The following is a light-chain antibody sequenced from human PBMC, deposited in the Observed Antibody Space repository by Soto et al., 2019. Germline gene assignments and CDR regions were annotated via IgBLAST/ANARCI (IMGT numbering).Light chain of an antibody. CDR1: SSDIGSHNF. CDR2: EVS. CDR3: ASWDDTLSGVV. J-gene: IGLJ2*01. Sequence: QSALTQPASVSGSPGQSITISCTGTSSDIGSHNFISWYQQHPGKAPELMIYEVSKRPSGVSNRFSGSKSGNTASLTISGLQAEDEADYYCASWDDTLSGVVFGGGTKVTVL. V-gene: IGLV2-23*02.